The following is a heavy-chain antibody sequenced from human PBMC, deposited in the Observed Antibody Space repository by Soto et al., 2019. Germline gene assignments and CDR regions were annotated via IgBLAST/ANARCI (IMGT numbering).Heavy chain of an antibody. V-gene: IGHV3-9*01. CDR1: GFTFDDYA. Sequence: EVQLVESGGGLVQPGRSLRLSCAASGFTFDDYAMHWVRQAPGKGLEWVSGISWNSGSIGYADSVKGRFTISRDNAKNSLYLQMNSLRAEDTALYCCAKDSTLGGWGGMDVRGQGTTVTVSS. D-gene: IGHD3-16*01. CDR3: AKDSTLGGWGGMDV. J-gene: IGHJ6*02. CDR2: ISWNSGSI.